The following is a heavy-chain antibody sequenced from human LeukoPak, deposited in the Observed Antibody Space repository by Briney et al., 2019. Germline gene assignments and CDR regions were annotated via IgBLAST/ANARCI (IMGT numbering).Heavy chain of an antibody. J-gene: IGHJ4*02. CDR2: IIPIFGTA. CDR1: GGTFSSYA. CDR3: ARGSSGYYYDADY. V-gene: IGHV1-69*01. Sequence: SVKVSCKASGGTFSSYAISWVRQAPGQGLEWMGGIIPIFGTANYAQKFQGRVTITADESTSTAYMELSSLRSEDTAVYYCARGSSGYYYDADYWGQGTLVAVSS. D-gene: IGHD3-22*01.